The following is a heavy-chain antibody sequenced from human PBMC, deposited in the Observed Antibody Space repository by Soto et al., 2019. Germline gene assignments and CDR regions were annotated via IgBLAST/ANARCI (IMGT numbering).Heavy chain of an antibody. Sequence: GGSLRLSCAASGFTFSSYSMNWVRQAPGKGLEWVSSISSSSSYIYYADSVKGRFTISRDNAKNSLYLQMNSLRAEDTAVYYCARTSSGYYAPLDYWGQGTLVPVSS. J-gene: IGHJ4*02. CDR2: ISSSSSYI. CDR1: GFTFSSYS. V-gene: IGHV3-21*01. CDR3: ARTSSGYYAPLDY. D-gene: IGHD3-22*01.